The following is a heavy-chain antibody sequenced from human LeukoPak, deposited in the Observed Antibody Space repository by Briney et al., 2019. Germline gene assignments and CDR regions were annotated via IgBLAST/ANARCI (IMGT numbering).Heavy chain of an antibody. CDR1: GGTFSSYA. Sequence: ASVKVSCKASGGTFSSYAISWVRQAPGKGLEWMGGFDPEDGETIYAQKFQGRVTMTEDTSTDTAYMELSSLRSEDTAVYYCATDTNGAFDIWGQGTMVTVSS. D-gene: IGHD1-1*01. J-gene: IGHJ3*02. CDR2: FDPEDGET. V-gene: IGHV1-24*01. CDR3: ATDTNGAFDI.